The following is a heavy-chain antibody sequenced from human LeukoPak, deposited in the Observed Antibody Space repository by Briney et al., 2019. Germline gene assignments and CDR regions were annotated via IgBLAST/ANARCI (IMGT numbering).Heavy chain of an antibody. Sequence: ASVTVSCKASGYTFTGYYMHWVRQAPGQGLEWMGWINPNSGGTNYAQKFQGRVTMTRDTSISTAYMELSRLRSDDTAVYYCAREASYGSYYYGMDVWGQGTTVTVSS. CDR3: AREASYGSYYYGMDV. J-gene: IGHJ6*02. V-gene: IGHV1-2*02. CDR2: INPNSGGT. CDR1: GYTFTGYY. D-gene: IGHD5-18*01.